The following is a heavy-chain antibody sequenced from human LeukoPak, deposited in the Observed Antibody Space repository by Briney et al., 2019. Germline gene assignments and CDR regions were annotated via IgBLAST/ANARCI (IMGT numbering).Heavy chain of an antibody. CDR1: GFTFSSYS. D-gene: IGHD1-1*01. CDR3: ARPERAPGRYYYYYYMDV. Sequence: GGSLRLSRAASGFTFSSYSMNWVRQAPGKGLEWVSYISSTGSTIYYADSVKGRFTISRDNAKNSLYLQMNSLRAEDTAVYYCARPERAPGRYYYYYYMDVWGKGTTVTVSS. J-gene: IGHJ6*03. V-gene: IGHV3-48*01. CDR2: ISSTGSTI.